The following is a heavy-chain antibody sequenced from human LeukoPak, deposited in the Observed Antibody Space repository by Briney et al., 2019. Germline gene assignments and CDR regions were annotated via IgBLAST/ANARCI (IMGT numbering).Heavy chain of an antibody. J-gene: IGHJ4*02. V-gene: IGHV4-59*12. CDR1: GGSISPYY. CDR3: ARDLTFDY. CDR2: IHYSGET. Sequence: SETLSLTCTVSGGSISPYYWSWIRQSPGKGLEWIGYIHYSGETNYNPSLSSRVTIAMDTSKKQFSLNLRSVTAADTAVYYCARDLTFDYWGQGALVTVSP.